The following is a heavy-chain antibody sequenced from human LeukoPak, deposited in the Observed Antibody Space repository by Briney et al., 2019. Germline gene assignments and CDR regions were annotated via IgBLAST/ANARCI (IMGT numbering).Heavy chain of an antibody. CDR2: IYYSGST. V-gene: IGHV4-59*08. J-gene: IGHJ6*02. D-gene: IGHD2-15*01. CDR1: GGSISSYY. Sequence: SETLSLTCTVSGGSISSYYWSWIRQPPGKGLEWIGYIYYSGSTNYNPSLKSRVTISVDTSKNQFPLKLSSVTAADTAVYYCARQVALGVSAGVVYYYYGMDVWGQGTTVTVSS. CDR3: ARQVALGVSAGVVYYYYGMDV.